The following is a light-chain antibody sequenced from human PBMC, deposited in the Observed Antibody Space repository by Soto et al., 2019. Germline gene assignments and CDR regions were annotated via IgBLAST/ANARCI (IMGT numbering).Light chain of an antibody. V-gene: IGLV1-47*01. J-gene: IGLJ3*02. Sequence: QPVLTQPPSASGTPGQRVTISCSGSSSNIGSNYVFWYQQLPGTAPKLVIYRNNQRPSGVPDRFSGSKSGTSASLAISGLRSEDEADYYCAVWDDTLRGVFGGGTKLTVL. CDR1: SSNIGSNY. CDR2: RNN. CDR3: AVWDDTLRGV.